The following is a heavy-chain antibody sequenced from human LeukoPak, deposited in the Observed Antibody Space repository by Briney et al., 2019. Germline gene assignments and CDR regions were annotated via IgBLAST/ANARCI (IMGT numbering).Heavy chain of an antibody. Sequence: GGSLRLSCAASGFTFSSYWMHWVRQAPGKGLEWVSAITGGGSGIYYADSMKSRFTISRDNSKNTLYLQINSLRAEDTAVYYCAKWGDYDVLTGYDVSDYWGQGTLVTVSS. CDR1: GFTFSSYW. D-gene: IGHD3-9*01. J-gene: IGHJ4*02. CDR3: AKWGDYDVLTGYDVSDY. V-gene: IGHV3-23*01. CDR2: ITGGGSGI.